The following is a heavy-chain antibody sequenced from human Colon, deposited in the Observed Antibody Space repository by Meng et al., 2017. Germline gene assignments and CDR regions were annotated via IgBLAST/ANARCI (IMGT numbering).Heavy chain of an antibody. V-gene: IGHV4-34*01. J-gene: IGHJ5*02. CDR3: GRNGAYSIDP. Sequence: QVQLQQWGAGLLKPSETLSLTCAVYGGSFSDNHWSWVRQPPGKGLEWIGEINHDGNTNYNPSLKSRVTISVDTSKNQYSLSLTSVTAADTAIYYCGRNGAYSIDPWGRGTLVTVSS. CDR2: INHDGNT. D-gene: IGHD2-15*01. CDR1: GGSFSDNH.